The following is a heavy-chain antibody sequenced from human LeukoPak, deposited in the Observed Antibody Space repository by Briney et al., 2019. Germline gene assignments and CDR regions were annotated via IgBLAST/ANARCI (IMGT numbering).Heavy chain of an antibody. D-gene: IGHD3-16*02. V-gene: IGHV3-23*01. CDR2: ISGSGGST. CDR3: GAYDYIWGSDRYRLSDY. J-gene: IGHJ4*02. Sequence: GGSLRLSCAASGFTFSSYSMSWARQAPGGGLEWVSAISGSGGSTYYADSVKGRFTISRDNSKKALSLQMNSLRAEDTAVYYCGAYDYIWGSDRYRLSDYWGQGTLVTVSS. CDR1: GFTFSSYS.